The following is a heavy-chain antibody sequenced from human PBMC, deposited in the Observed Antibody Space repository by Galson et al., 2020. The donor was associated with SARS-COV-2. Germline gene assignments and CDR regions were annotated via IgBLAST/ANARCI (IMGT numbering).Heavy chain of an antibody. CDR2: IYYSGST. CDR3: ARAVMATQPGWGYYYGMDV. Sequence: SETLSLTCTVSGGSISNHYWNWIRQPPGKGLEWIGYIYYSGSTNYNPSLKSRVTISVDTSKNQFSLKLSSVTAADTAVYYCARAVMATQPGWGYYYGMDVWGQGTTVTVSS. D-gene: IGHD1-1*01. J-gene: IGHJ6*02. CDR1: GGSISNHY. V-gene: IGHV4-59*11.